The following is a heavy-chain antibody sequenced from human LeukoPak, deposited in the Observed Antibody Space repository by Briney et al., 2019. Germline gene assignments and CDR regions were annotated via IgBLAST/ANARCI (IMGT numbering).Heavy chain of an antibody. CDR1: GFTFSSYA. CDR3: AKATNYYGDYSFGY. J-gene: IGHJ4*02. CDR2: ISGSGGST. Sequence: GGSLRLSCAASGFTFSSYAMSWVRQAPGKGLEWVSAISGSGGSTYYADSVKGRFTISRDNSKNALYLQMNSLRAEDTAVYYCAKATNYYGDYSFGYWGQGTLVTVSS. D-gene: IGHD4-17*01. V-gene: IGHV3-23*01.